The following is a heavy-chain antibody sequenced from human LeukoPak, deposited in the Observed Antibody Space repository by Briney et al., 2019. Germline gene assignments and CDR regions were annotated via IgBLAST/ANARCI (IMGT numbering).Heavy chain of an antibody. V-gene: IGHV1-18*01. J-gene: IGHJ4*02. CDR2: ISAYNGNT. D-gene: IGHD3-9*01. CDR1: GYTFTSYG. CDR3: ATSSYYDILTR. Sequence: GASVKVSCKASGYTFTSYGISWVRQAPGQGLEWMGWISAYNGNTNYAQKFQGRVTMTEDTSTDTAYMELSSLRSEDTAVYYCATSSYYDILTRWGQGTLVTVSS.